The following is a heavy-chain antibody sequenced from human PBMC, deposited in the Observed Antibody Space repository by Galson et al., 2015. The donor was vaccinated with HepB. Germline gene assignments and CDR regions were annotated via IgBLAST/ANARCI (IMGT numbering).Heavy chain of an antibody. V-gene: IGHV1-2*06. J-gene: IGHJ5*02. Sequence: GYTFPGYNIHWVRQAPGQGLEWMGLMNPNTGGTDYAQKFQGRVTMTRDTSISTAYMEVSRLTSDDTAVYYCAREVVAAHNWSNPWGQGTLVTVSS. D-gene: IGHD2-15*01. CDR1: GYTFPGYN. CDR3: AREVVAAHNWSNP. CDR2: MNPNTGGT.